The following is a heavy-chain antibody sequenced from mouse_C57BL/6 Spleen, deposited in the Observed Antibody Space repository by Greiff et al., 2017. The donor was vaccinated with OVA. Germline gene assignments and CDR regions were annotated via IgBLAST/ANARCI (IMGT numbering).Heavy chain of an antibody. J-gene: IGHJ4*01. V-gene: IGHV6-3*01. CDR3: TGDGAMDY. D-gene: IGHD2-3*01. Sequence: EVQGVESGGGSVQPGGSLKLSCVASGFTFSNYWMNWVRQSPEKGLEWVAQIRLKSDNYATHYAESVKGRFTISRDDSKSSVYLQMNNLRAEDTGIYYCTGDGAMDYWGQGTSVTVSS. CDR1: GFTFSNYW. CDR2: IRLKSDNYAT.